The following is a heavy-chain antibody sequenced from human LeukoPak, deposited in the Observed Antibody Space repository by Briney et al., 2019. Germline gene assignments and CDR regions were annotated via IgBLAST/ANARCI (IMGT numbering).Heavy chain of an antibody. CDR2: ISWNSGSI. V-gene: IGHV3-9*01. D-gene: IGHD4-17*01. J-gene: IGHJ4*02. Sequence: GGSLRLSCAASGFTFDDYAMHWVRQAPGKGLEWVSGISWNSGSIGYADSVKGRFTISRDNAKNSLYLQMNSLRAEDTAVYYCAKVFRKDGDFHLFDYWGQGTLVTVSS. CDR3: AKVFRKDGDFHLFDY. CDR1: GFTFDDYA.